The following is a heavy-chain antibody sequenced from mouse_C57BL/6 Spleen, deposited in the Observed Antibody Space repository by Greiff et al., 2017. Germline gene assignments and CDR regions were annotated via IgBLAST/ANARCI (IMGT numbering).Heavy chain of an antibody. V-gene: IGHV1-15*01. Sequence: QVQLKESGAELVRPGASVTLSCKASGYTFTDYEMHWVKQTPVHGLEWIGAIDPETGGTAYNQKFKGKAILTADKSSSTAYMELRSLTSEDSAVYYCTRGASNYGYAMDYWGQGTSVTVSS. CDR3: TRGASNYGYAMDY. CDR1: GYTFTDYE. D-gene: IGHD2-5*01. CDR2: IDPETGGT. J-gene: IGHJ4*01.